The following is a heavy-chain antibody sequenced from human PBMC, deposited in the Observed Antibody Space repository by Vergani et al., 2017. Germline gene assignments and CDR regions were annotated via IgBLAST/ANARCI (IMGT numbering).Heavy chain of an antibody. J-gene: IGHJ5*02. CDR1: GGTFSSYA. D-gene: IGHD3-10*01. CDR3: ARDQISNYYGSGLGNWFDP. Sequence: QVQLVQSGAEVKKPGSSVKVSCKASGGTFSSYAISWVRQAPGQGLEWMGRIIPIFGTANYAQKFQGRVTITADESTSTAYMELSSLRSEDTAVYYCARDQISNYYGSGLGNWFDPWGQGTLVTVSS. V-gene: IGHV1-69*13. CDR2: IIPIFGTA.